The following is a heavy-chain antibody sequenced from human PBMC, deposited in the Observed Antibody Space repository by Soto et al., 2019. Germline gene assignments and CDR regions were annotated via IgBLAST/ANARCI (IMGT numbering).Heavy chain of an antibody. D-gene: IGHD3-3*01. Sequence: EVQLVESGGGLVKPGGSLRLSCTASGFSISSAWMNWVRQAPGKGLEWVGRIKTKTQGETTDYPAPVKGRFTISRDDSKNTLSLQMNSLKMDDTAVYYCTTGSVEGYWGQGTLVTVSS. J-gene: IGHJ4*02. CDR2: IKTKTQGETT. CDR1: GFSISSAW. CDR3: TTGSVEGY. V-gene: IGHV3-15*07.